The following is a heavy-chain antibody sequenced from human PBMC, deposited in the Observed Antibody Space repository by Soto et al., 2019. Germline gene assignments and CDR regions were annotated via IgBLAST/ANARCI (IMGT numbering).Heavy chain of an antibody. J-gene: IGHJ5*02. CDR3: ARIWLQGRWFDP. CDR2: IFSNDEK. CDR1: GFSLSNARMG. V-gene: IGHV2-26*01. D-gene: IGHD5-12*01. Sequence: QVTLKESGPVLVKPTEPLTLTCTVSGFSLSNARMGVSWIRQPPGKALEWLAHIFSNDEKSYSTSLKSRLTISKDTSKSQVVLTMTNMDPVDTATYYCARIWLQGRWFDPWGQGTLVTVSS.